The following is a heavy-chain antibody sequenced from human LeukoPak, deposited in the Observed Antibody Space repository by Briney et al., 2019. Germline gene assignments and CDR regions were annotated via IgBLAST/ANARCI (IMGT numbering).Heavy chain of an antibody. V-gene: IGHV3-9*01. CDR1: GFRFDDCD. CDR2: ISWNSAAM. J-gene: IGHJ4*02. D-gene: IGHD3-10*01. Sequence: GGSLRLSCAASGFRFDDCDMHWVRQVPGKGLEWVSSISWNSAAMGYADSVKGRSTISRDNANNSLYLHMSSMRQDDTAVYYCVKDRNYYGSGSAYFDYWGQGTLVTVSS. CDR3: VKDRNYYGSGSAYFDY.